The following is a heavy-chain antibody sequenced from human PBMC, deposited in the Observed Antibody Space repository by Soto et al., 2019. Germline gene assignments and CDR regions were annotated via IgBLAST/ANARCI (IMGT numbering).Heavy chain of an antibody. V-gene: IGHV6-1*01. J-gene: IGHJ4*02. Sequence: SQTLSLTCAISGDSVSSNSVTWNWIRQSPSRGLEWLGRTYYRSKWYNDYAESVKSRITINPDTSKNQFSLHLNSVTPEDTAVYFCARLIGTSWSDFSCQGTLVTVSS. CDR1: GDSVSSNSVT. CDR2: TYYRSKWYN. CDR3: ARLIGTSWSDF.